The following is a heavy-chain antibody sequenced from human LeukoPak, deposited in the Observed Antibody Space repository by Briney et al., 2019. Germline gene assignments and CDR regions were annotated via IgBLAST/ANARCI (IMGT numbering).Heavy chain of an antibody. J-gene: IGHJ4*02. Sequence: NPGGSLRLSCAASGFTFSSYNMNWVRQAPGKGLEWVSSISSRSSNIYYAASVEGRITISRDYTKKLLHQQMNSLRAEDTAVYYCARGSSTHGEYYFDYWGQGTLVTVSS. CDR2: ISSRSSNI. D-gene: IGHD2-2*01. CDR3: ARGSSTHGEYYFDY. CDR1: GFTFSSYN. V-gene: IGHV3-21*01.